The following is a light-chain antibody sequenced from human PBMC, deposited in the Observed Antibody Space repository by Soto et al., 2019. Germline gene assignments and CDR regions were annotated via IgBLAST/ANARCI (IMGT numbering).Light chain of an antibody. Sequence: QPVLTQSSSASASLGSSVKLTCTLSSGHSSYIIAWHQQQPGKAPRYLMKLEGSGSYNKGSGVPDRFSGSSSGADRYLTIPNLQFEEEADYYCETWDSNTRVFGGGTKVTVL. CDR1: SGHSSYI. V-gene: IGLV4-60*02. CDR3: ETWDSNTRV. J-gene: IGLJ3*02. CDR2: LEGSGSY.